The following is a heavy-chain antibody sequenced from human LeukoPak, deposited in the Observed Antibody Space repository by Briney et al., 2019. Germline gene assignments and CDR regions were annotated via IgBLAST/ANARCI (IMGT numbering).Heavy chain of an antibody. D-gene: IGHD3-10*01. CDR1: GYSISSGYF. J-gene: IGHJ3*02. CDR2: IHHSGTT. CDR3: ARDSGILKDALDI. Sequence: SETLSLTCTISGYSISSGYFWGWIRQSPGKGLEWIGTIHHSGTTYYHPSLKSRVTISVDTSKNQFSLKVLSVAAADTALYYCARDSGILKDALDIWGQGTMVTVSS. V-gene: IGHV4-38-2*02.